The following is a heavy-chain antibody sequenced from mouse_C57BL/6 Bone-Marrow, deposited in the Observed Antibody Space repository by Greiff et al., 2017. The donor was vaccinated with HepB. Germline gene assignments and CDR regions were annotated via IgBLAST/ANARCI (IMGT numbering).Heavy chain of an antibody. D-gene: IGHD1-1*01. V-gene: IGHV1-76*01. CDR1: GYTFTDYY. CDR2: IYPGSGNT. J-gene: IGHJ3*01. CDR3: ARGSSSWFAY. Sequence: QVQLQQSGAELVRPGASVKLSCKASGYTFTDYYINWVKQRPGQGLEWIARIYPGSGNTYYNEKFKGNATLTAEKSSSTAYMQLSSLTSEDSAVYFCARGSSSWFAYWGQGTLVTVSA.